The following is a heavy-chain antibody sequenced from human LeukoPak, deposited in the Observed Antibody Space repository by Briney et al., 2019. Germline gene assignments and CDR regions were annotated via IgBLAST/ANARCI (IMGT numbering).Heavy chain of an antibody. CDR2: ISYDGSNK. CDR3: ARLSAAGLEGFDY. Sequence: PGRSLRLSCAVSGFTFSSYAMHWVRQAPGKGLEWVAVISYDGSNKYYADSVKGRFTISRDNSKNTLYLQMNSLRAEDTAVYYCARLSAAGLEGFDYWGQGTLVTVSS. CDR1: GFTFSSYA. D-gene: IGHD3-16*02. J-gene: IGHJ4*02. V-gene: IGHV3-30*14.